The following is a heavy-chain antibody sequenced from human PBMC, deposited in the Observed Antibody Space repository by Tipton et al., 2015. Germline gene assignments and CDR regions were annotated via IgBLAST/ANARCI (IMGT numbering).Heavy chain of an antibody. J-gene: IGHJ2*01. D-gene: IGHD3-9*01. CDR2: VNHSGNT. CDR1: GGSFSGYT. Sequence: TLSLTCAVYGGSFSGYTWHWIRQPPGKGLEWIGEVNHSGNTNYNPSLESRFIISEDTSKNQFSLTVFSVTAADTAVYYCARGDDILAYLYFDLWGRGTLVSVPS. CDR3: ARGDDILAYLYFDL. V-gene: IGHV4-34*01.